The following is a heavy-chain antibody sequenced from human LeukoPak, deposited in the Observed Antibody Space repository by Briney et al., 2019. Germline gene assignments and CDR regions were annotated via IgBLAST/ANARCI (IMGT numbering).Heavy chain of an antibody. CDR1: GFTFSSFA. V-gene: IGHV3-23*01. D-gene: IGHD1-20*01. J-gene: IGHJ4*02. Sequence: GGSLRLSCAASGFTFSSFAMSWVRQAPGKGLEWVSAISGRGVSTSYADSVRGRFTISRDNSKNTLYLQMNSLRAEDTAVYYCAKAASGNWNDVSDYWGQGTLVTVSS. CDR3: AKAASGNWNDVSDY. CDR2: ISGRGVST.